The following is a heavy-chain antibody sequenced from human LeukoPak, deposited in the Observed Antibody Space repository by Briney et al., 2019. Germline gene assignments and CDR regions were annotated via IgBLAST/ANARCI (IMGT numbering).Heavy chain of an antibody. CDR2: INSDGSST. Sequence: GGSLRLSCAASGFTFSSYWMHWVRQDPGKGLVWVSRINSDGSSTTYADSVKGRFTISRDNAKNTLYLQMNSLRAEDTAVYYCAREYSSGYNAHFDYWGQGTLVTVSS. D-gene: IGHD3-22*01. V-gene: IGHV3-74*01. CDR1: GFTFSSYW. CDR3: AREYSSGYNAHFDY. J-gene: IGHJ4*02.